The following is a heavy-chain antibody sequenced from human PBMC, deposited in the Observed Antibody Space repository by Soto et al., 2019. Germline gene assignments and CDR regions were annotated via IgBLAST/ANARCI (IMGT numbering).Heavy chain of an antibody. D-gene: IGHD2-8*01. Sequence: ASVKVSCKASGYTFTGYYMHWVRQAPGQGLEWMGWINPNSGGTNYAQKFQGWVTMTRDTSTYTAYMELRSLTSDDSAIYYCAKNGQPPYYYYGMDVWGQGTTVTVSS. V-gene: IGHV1-2*04. CDR1: GYTFTGYY. J-gene: IGHJ6*02. CDR2: INPNSGGT. CDR3: AKNGQPPYYYYGMDV.